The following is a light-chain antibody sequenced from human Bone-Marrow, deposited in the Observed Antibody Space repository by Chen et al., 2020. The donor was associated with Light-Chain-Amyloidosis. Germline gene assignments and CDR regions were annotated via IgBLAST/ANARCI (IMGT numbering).Light chain of an antibody. Sequence: SYVLTQPSSVSVAPGQTPTIACGGNNIGSTSVHWYQQTPGQAPLLLVYDDSDRPSGIPERLSGSNSGNTATLTISRVEAGDEADYYCQVWDRSSDRPVFGGGTKLTVL. J-gene: IGLJ3*02. CDR1: NIGSTS. V-gene: IGLV3-21*02. CDR3: QVWDRSSDRPV. CDR2: DDS.